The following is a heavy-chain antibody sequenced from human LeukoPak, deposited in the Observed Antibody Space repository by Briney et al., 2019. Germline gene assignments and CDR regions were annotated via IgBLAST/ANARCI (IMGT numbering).Heavy chain of an antibody. CDR2: ISYDGSNK. Sequence: GGSLRLSCAASGFTFSSYGMHWVRQAPGKGLEWVAVISYDGSNKYYADSVKGRFTISRDNSKNTLYLQMNSLRAEDTAVYYCARESIYSSSGWHPPSGYFQHWGQGTLVTVSS. D-gene: IGHD6-19*01. CDR1: GFTFSSYG. CDR3: ARESIYSSSGWHPPSGYFQH. V-gene: IGHV3-30*03. J-gene: IGHJ1*01.